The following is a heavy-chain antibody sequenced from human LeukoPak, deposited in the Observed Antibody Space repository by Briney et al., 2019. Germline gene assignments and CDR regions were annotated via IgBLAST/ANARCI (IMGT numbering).Heavy chain of an antibody. CDR3: ARSYPRLPIDY. Sequence: GASVKVSCKASGYTFTSYDINWVRQATGQGLEWMGWMNPNSGNTGYAQEFQGRVTMTRNTSISTAYMELSSLRSEDTAVYYCARSYPRLPIDYWGQGTLVTVSS. J-gene: IGHJ4*02. CDR2: MNPNSGNT. V-gene: IGHV1-8*01. CDR1: GYTFTSYD.